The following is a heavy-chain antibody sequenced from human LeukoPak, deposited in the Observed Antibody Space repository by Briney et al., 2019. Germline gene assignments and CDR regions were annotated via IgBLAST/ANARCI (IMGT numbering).Heavy chain of an antibody. Sequence: SETLSLTCSVSGDSLSNHYWSWIRLPPGKGLEWIGYINDSGTTKYNPSLKSRVTISVDTSKNQFSLKLSSVTAADTAVYYCARGRSYFDYWGQGTLVTVSS. V-gene: IGHV4-59*11. CDR1: GDSLSNHY. CDR2: INDSGTT. J-gene: IGHJ4*02. CDR3: ARGRSYFDY.